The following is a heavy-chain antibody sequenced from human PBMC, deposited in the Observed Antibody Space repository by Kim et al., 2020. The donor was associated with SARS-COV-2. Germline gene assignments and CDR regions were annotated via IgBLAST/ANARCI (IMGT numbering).Heavy chain of an antibody. J-gene: IGHJ6*03. V-gene: IGHV7-4-1*02. Sequence: ASVKVSCKASGYTFTSYAMNWVRQGPGQGLEWMGWINTNTGNPTYAQGFTGRFVFSLDTSVRTAYLQSSSLKAEDTAVYYCARANYDFWSGLRGFVGGYDMDVGGKGPTVTVSS. CDR3: ARANYDFWSGLRGFVGGYDMDV. D-gene: IGHD3-3*01. CDR1: GYTFTSYA. CDR2: INTNTGNP.